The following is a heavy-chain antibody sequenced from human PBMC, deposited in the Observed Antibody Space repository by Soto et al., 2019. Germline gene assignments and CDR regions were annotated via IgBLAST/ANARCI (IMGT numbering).Heavy chain of an antibody. J-gene: IGHJ4*02. CDR3: VKGGNRGSGVDY. D-gene: IGHD3-10*01. CDR1: GFTFDDYP. Sequence: VQLVESGGVVAQPGGSLRLSCAASGFTFDDYPMHWVRQVPGKGLAWVSHITWDGARTYYADSVGGRFTISRDNTKISLYLEMSRLRTEDTALYYFVKGGNRGSGVDYWGQGTLVTVSS. V-gene: IGHV3-43*01. CDR2: ITWDGART.